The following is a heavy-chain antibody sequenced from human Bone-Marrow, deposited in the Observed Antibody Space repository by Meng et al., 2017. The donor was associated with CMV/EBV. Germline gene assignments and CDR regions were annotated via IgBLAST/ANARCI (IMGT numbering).Heavy chain of an antibody. CDR1: GGTFSSYA. D-gene: IGHD2-2*01. Sequence: SVKVSCKASGGTFSSYAISWVRQAPGQGLEWMGGIIPIFGTANYAQKFQGRVTTTTDESTSTAYMELSSLRSEDTAVYYCASANYCSSTSCYNSWGQGTLVTVSS. V-gene: IGHV1-69*05. CDR2: IIPIFGTA. CDR3: ASANYCSSTSCYNS. J-gene: IGHJ4*02.